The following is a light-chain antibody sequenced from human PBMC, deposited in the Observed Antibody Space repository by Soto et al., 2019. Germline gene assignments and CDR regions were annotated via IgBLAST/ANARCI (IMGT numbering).Light chain of an antibody. V-gene: IGKV3-15*01. CDR2: GAS. CDR3: QQYNDWPLT. Sequence: EKVMTQSPAALSVSPGERATLSCRASQSVNRNLAWYQQKAGQAPRLLLYGASTRATGIPARFSGSASGTEVTLPISNLQSEDSAVYYYQQYNDWPLTFGGGTKVEIK. J-gene: IGKJ4*01. CDR1: QSVNRN.